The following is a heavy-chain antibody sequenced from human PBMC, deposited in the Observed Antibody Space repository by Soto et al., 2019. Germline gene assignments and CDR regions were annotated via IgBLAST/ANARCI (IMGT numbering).Heavy chain of an antibody. CDR2: ISAYNGNT. CDR1: GYTFTSYG. D-gene: IGHD3-10*01. Sequence: QVQLVQSGAEVKKPGASVKVSCKASGYTFTSYGISWVRQAPGQGLEWMGWISAYNGNTNSAQKLQGRVNMTTDPSTSTAYMELRSLRSDDTAVYYCAREGERYGSGSYWSYWGQGTLVTVSS. J-gene: IGHJ4*02. V-gene: IGHV1-18*01. CDR3: AREGERYGSGSYWSY.